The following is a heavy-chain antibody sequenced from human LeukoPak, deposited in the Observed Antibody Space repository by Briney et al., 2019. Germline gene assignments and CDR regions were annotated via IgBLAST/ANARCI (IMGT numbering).Heavy chain of an antibody. V-gene: IGHV3-21*01. D-gene: IGHD3-22*01. Sequence: GGSLRLSCAASGFTFSSYSMNWVRQAPGKGLEWVSSISSSSSYIYYADSVKGRFTISRDNAKNSLYLQMNSLRAEDTAVYYCARGLDDSSGYYYSGYFQHWGQGTLVTVSS. CDR2: ISSSSSYI. CDR3: ARGLDDSSGYYYSGYFQH. CDR1: GFTFSSYS. J-gene: IGHJ1*01.